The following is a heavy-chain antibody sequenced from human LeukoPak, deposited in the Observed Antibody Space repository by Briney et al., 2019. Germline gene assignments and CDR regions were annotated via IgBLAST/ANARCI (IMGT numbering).Heavy chain of an antibody. J-gene: IGHJ5*02. CDR1: GGSISRSGYS. CDR3: ARLRSLWGLDP. CDR2: IYYTGST. Sequence: SETLSLTCAVSGGSISRSGYSWSWIRQPPGKGLDWIAYIYYTGSTYYNPSLKSRVTISLDTSKNQFSLKLSSVTAADTAVYYCARLRSLWGLDPWGQGTLVTVSS. D-gene: IGHD3-16*01. V-gene: IGHV4-30-4*07.